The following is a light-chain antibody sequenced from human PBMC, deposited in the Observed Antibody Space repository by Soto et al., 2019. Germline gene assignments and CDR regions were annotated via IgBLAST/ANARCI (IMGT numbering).Light chain of an antibody. CDR2: GNS. CDR3: QSYDSSLSGYV. V-gene: IGLV1-40*01. CDR1: SSNIGAGYD. Sequence: QAVVTQPPSVSGAPGQRVTISCTGSSSNIGAGYDVHWYQQLPGTAPKVLIYGNSNRPSGVPDRFSGSKSGTSASLAITGLQAEEEADYYCQSYDSSLSGYVFGTGTKLTVL. J-gene: IGLJ1*01.